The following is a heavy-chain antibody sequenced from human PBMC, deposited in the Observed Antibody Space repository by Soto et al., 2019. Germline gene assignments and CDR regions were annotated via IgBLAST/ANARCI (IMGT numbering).Heavy chain of an antibody. CDR1: GGTFNNYV. Sequence: QVQLVQSGAVVKKPGSSVKVSCKASGGTFNNYVVNWVRQAPGQGLEWMGGILPIFATANYAQKFQGRVTITADKSTSTAYMELTSLRSEDTAVYYCAGRCDSTTCLGHFDYWGQGTLVTVAS. CDR2: ILPIFATA. J-gene: IGHJ4*02. CDR3: AGRCDSTTCLGHFDY. V-gene: IGHV1-69*06. D-gene: IGHD2-2*01.